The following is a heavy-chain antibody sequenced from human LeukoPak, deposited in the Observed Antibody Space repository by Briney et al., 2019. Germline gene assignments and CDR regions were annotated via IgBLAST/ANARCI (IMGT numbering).Heavy chain of an antibody. J-gene: IGHJ4*02. V-gene: IGHV4-34*01. CDR1: GESFSAYV. Sequence: SETLSPTCVVYGESFSAYVWSWIRQSPGKGLQWIGEINQSGTTNYNPSLKSRVTISADTSKNQVSLNVTSVTAADTAVYYCARALELSPTNYFDYWGQGTLVTVSS. CDR2: INQSGTT. CDR3: ARALELSPTNYFDY. D-gene: IGHD1-7*01.